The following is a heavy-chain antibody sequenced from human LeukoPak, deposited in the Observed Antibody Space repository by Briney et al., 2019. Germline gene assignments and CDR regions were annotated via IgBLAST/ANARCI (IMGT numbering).Heavy chain of an antibody. CDR1: GGSISSTNW. D-gene: IGHD1-26*01. CDR3: SRESGAFSPFGY. V-gene: IGHV4-4*02. CDR2: ISLSGVT. J-gene: IGHJ4*02. Sequence: AETLSLTCGVSGGSISSTNWWSWVRQPPGQRLEWIGEISLSGVTNYNPSLKSRVTMSLDRSKNHLSLTLTSVTAADTAVYYCSRESGAFSPFGYWGQGTLVTVSS.